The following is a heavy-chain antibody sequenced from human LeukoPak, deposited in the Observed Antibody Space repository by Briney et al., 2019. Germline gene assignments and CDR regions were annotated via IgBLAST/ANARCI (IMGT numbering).Heavy chain of an antibody. V-gene: IGHV1-69*01. Sequence: ASVKVSCKASGGTFSSYAISWVRRAPGQGLEWMGGIIPIFGTANYAQKFQGRVTITADESTSTAYMELSSLRSEDTAVYYCARDRHGYRRFDYWGQGTLVTVSS. CDR1: GGTFSSYA. CDR2: IIPIFGTA. CDR3: ARDRHGYRRFDY. J-gene: IGHJ4*02. D-gene: IGHD5-24*01.